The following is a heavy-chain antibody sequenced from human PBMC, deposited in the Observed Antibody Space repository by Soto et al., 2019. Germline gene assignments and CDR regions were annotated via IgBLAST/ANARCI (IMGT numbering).Heavy chain of an antibody. CDR3: ARSVARDYFDY. CDR2: IYYSGST. D-gene: IGHD6-19*01. Sequence: PSETLSLTCTVSGGSISSYYWSWIRQPPGKGLEWIGYIYYSGSTNYNPSLKSRVTISVDTSKNQFSLKLSSVTAADTAVYYCARSVARDYFDYWGQGTLVTVSS. CDR1: GGSISSYY. V-gene: IGHV4-59*12. J-gene: IGHJ4*02.